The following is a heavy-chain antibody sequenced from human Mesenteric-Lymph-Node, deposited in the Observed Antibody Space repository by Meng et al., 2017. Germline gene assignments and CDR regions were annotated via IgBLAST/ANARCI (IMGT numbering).Heavy chain of an antibody. J-gene: IGHJ2*01. Sequence: LKEWGPVLVQLSQTLSLTCTGSGGSISSRHHYWSWIRQPAGKGLEWSGHIYNSGSTHYTTYLKRRIIISVDTSKNQFSVKVSSVTATDTAVYYCPSGQKGDFDLWGRGTLVTVSS. CDR3: PSGQKGDFDL. V-gene: IGHV4-30-4*01. CDR2: IYNSGST. CDR1: GGSISSRHHY.